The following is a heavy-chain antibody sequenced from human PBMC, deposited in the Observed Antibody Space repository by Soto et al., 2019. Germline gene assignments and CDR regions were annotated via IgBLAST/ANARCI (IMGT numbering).Heavy chain of an antibody. CDR3: ARRMVRDQSSDY. CDR2: ISSSGSTI. Sequence: XGSLRLSCAASGFTFSDYYMSGIRQAPGKGLEWVSYISSSGSTIYYADSVKGRFTISRDNAKNSLYLQMNSLRAEDTAVYYCARRMVRDQSSDYWGQGTLVTVSS. J-gene: IGHJ4*02. CDR1: GFTFSDYY. V-gene: IGHV3-11*01. D-gene: IGHD3-10*01.